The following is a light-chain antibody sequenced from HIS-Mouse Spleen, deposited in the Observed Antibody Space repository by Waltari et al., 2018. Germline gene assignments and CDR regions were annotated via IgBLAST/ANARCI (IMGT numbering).Light chain of an antibody. CDR3: CSYAGSSTVV. CDR2: EGS. V-gene: IGLV2-23*01. J-gene: IGLJ2*01. CDR1: SSDFGSYNL. Sequence: QSALTQPASVSGSPGQSITISCTGTSSDFGSYNLVSWYQQHPGKAPQLMIYEGSKRPSGVSNLFSGSTSGNTASLTISGLQAEDEADYYCCSYAGSSTVVFGGGTKLTVL.